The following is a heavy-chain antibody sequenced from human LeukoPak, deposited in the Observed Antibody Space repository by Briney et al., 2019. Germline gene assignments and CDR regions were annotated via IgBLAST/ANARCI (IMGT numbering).Heavy chain of an antibody. CDR1: GGTFSRYA. CDR2: IIPIFATA. Sequence: SVKVSCKASGGTFSRYAISWVRQAPGQGLEWMGGIIPIFATANYAQKFQGRVTITADESTSTAYVELSSLRSEDTAMYYCASEGRDGYSHHLEYWGQGTLVTVSA. D-gene: IGHD5-24*01. CDR3: ASEGRDGYSHHLEY. J-gene: IGHJ4*02. V-gene: IGHV1-69*01.